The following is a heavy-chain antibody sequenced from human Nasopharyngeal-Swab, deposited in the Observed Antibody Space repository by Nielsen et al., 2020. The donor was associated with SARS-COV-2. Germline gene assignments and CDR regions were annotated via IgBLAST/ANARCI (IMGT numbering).Heavy chain of an antibody. J-gene: IGHJ4*02. CDR1: GGSISSYY. D-gene: IGHD1-26*01. Sequence: SETLSLTCTVSGGSISSYYWSWIRQSPGKGLGWIGYFYYSGITNYNPSLKSRVTILIDTSKNQFSLKLNSVTAADTAVYYCARGVVGGLVDSWGQGTLVTVSS. CDR3: ARGVVGGLVDS. V-gene: IGHV4-59*08. CDR2: FYYSGIT.